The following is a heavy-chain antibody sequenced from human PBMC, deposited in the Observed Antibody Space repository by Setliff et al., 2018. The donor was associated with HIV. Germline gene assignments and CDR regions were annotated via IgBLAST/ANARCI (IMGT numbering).Heavy chain of an antibody. CDR1: GASVSDTI. Sequence: ETLSLTCAVSGASVSDTIWWSWVRQAPGKGLEWVSVISGSGGSTFYADSVQGRFTISRDNSKNTLYLQMNSLRAEDTAVYYCARVRGPFDYWGQGTLVTVSS. J-gene: IGHJ4*02. CDR2: ISGSGGST. CDR3: ARVRGPFDY. D-gene: IGHD3-10*01. V-gene: IGHV3-23*01.